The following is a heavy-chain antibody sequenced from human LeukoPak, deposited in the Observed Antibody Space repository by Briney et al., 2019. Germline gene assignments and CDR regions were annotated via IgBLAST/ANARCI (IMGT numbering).Heavy chain of an antibody. CDR2: IIPIFGTA. D-gene: IGHD3/OR15-3a*01. CDR1: GGTFSSYA. J-gene: IGHJ6*04. V-gene: IGHV1-69*01. Sequence: SVKVSCKASGGTFSSYAISWVRQAPGQGLEWMGGIIPIFGTANYAQKFQGRVTITADESTSTAYMELSSLRSGDTAVYYCARSSLWTGYPQASPNYYYYYGMDVWGKGTTVTVSS. CDR3: ARSSLWTGYPQASPNYYYYYGMDV.